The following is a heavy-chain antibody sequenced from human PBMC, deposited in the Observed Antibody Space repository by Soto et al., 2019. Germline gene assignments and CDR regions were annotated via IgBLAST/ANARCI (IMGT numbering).Heavy chain of an antibody. D-gene: IGHD2-15*01. J-gene: IGHJ4*02. CDR2: ISYDGSNK. CDR1: GFTFSSCG. Sequence: QVQLVESGGGVVQPGRSLRLSCAASGFTFSSCGMHWVRQAPGKGLEWVAVISYDGSNKYYADSVKGRFTISRDNSKNTLYLQMNSMRAEDTAVYYCAQEDSPGYWGQGTLVTVSS. V-gene: IGHV3-30*18. CDR3: AQEDSPGY.